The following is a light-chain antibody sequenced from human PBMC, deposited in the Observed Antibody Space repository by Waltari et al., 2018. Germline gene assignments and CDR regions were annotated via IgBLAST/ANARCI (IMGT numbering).Light chain of an antibody. J-gene: IGKJ2*02. CDR1: QGISDS. V-gene: IGKV1-NL1*01. CDR3: QQYYDSPPGT. Sequence: DIQMTQSPSSLSASVGDRVTITCRASQGISDSLAWYQQKPGKAPNLLIYAASKLESGVPFRFSGSGSGADYTLTINSLRPEDVATYYGQQYYDSPPGTFGQGTRLEIK. CDR2: AAS.